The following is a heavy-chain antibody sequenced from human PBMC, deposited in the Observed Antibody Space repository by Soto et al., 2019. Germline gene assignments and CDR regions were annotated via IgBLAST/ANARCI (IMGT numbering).Heavy chain of an antibody. CDR1: GGSFSGYY. CDR2: INHSGST. CDR3: ARGRNTGYSSGWTTRYFDY. J-gene: IGHJ4*02. D-gene: IGHD6-19*01. V-gene: IGHV4-34*01. Sequence: SETLSLTCAVYGGSFSGYYWSWIRQPPGKGLEWIGEINHSGSTNYNPSLKSRVTISVDTSKNQFSLKLSSVTAADTAVYYCARGRNTGYSSGWTTRYFDYWGPGTLVTVSS.